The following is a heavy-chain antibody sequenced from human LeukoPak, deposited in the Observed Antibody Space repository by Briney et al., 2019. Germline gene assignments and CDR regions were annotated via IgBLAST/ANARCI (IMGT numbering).Heavy chain of an antibody. V-gene: IGHV4-59*01. J-gene: IGHJ4*02. CDR1: GGSISSYY. D-gene: IGHD5-18*01. CDR2: IYYSGST. Sequence: SETLSLTCTVSGGSISSYYWSWIRQPPGKGLEWIGYIYYSGSTNYNPSLKSRVTISVDTSKNQFSLKLSSVPAADTAVYYCARESGIQLWTFFDYWGQGTLVTVSS. CDR3: ARESGIQLWTFFDY.